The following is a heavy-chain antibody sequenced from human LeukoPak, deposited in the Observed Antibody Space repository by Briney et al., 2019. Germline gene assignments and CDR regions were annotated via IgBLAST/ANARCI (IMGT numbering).Heavy chain of an antibody. CDR1: GITLSNYG. CDR3: AKRGVVIRVILVGFHKQAYYFDS. Sequence: GGSLRLSCAVSGITLSNYGMSWVRRAPGKGLDWVEGISASGGSTNYADSVKGRFTISRDNAKNTLYLQMNSLRAEDTAVYFCAKRGVVIRVILVGFHKQAYYFDSWGQGALVTVSS. D-gene: IGHD3-10*01. V-gene: IGHV3-23*01. J-gene: IGHJ4*02. CDR2: ISASGGST.